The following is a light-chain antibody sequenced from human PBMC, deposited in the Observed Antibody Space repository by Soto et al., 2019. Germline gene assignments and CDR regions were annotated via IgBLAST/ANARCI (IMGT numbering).Light chain of an antibody. CDR2: GAS. V-gene: IGKV3-20*01. CDR3: QEYGPSPMYT. Sequence: EIVLTQSPGTLSLSPGERATLSCRASQTVSSSYLAWYQQKPGQAPRLLIYGASTRATGIPGRFSSSASGPDFTLTISRLEPEDFAVYYCQEYGPSPMYTFGQGTNLEIK. CDR1: QTVSSSY. J-gene: IGKJ2*01.